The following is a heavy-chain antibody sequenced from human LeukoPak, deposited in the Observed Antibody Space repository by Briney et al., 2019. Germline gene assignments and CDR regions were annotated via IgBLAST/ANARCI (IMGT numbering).Heavy chain of an antibody. Sequence: ASVKVSCKASGYTFTSYDINWVRQATGQGLEWMGWMNPNSGNTGYAQKFQGRVTMTRNTSISTACMELSSLRSEDTAVYYCASFYYDSSGYYSAFDIWGQGTMVTVSS. CDR2: MNPNSGNT. CDR3: ASFYYDSSGYYSAFDI. D-gene: IGHD3-22*01. J-gene: IGHJ3*02. V-gene: IGHV1-8*01. CDR1: GYTFTSYD.